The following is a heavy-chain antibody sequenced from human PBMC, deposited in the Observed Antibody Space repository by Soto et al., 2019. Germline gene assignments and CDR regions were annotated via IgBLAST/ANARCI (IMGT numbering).Heavy chain of an antibody. CDR1: GFSLTTTGVG. CDR3: VHSFYDLSGPFLFDY. Sequence: QITLKESGPTLVKPTQTLTLTGTFSGFSLTTTGVGVGWVRQPPGKALEWLALIYWDDDRRLSPSLKNRLTITRDTSKDQVVLTLTNMDPVDTATYYCVHSFYDLSGPFLFDYWGQGTLVTVSS. V-gene: IGHV2-5*02. D-gene: IGHD3-22*01. J-gene: IGHJ4*02. CDR2: IYWDDDR.